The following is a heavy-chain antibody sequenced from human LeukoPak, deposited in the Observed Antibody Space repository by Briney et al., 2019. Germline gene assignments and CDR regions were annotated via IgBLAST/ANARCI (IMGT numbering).Heavy chain of an antibody. CDR1: GGSFSGYY. CDR2: INHSGST. CDR3: ARGIGFDY. Sequence: SETLSLTCAVYGGSFSGYYWSWIRQPPGKGLEWIGEINHSGSTNYNPSLKSRVTISVDTSKNQFSLKLSSVTAADTAVYYCARGIGFDYWGQGTLVTVPS. V-gene: IGHV4-34*01. D-gene: IGHD3-10*01. J-gene: IGHJ4*02.